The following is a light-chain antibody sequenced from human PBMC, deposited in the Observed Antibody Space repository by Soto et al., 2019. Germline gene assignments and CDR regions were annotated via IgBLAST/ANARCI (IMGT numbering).Light chain of an antibody. CDR3: QQASSLPHT. CDR2: GAS. J-gene: IGKJ2*01. CDR1: QGISTW. Sequence: DIQMTQSPSSVSASVGDRVTITCRASQGISTWLAWYQQKPGKVPKLLIYGASSLQTGVPSRFSGSGSGTDFTLTISSLQAEDVATYYCQQASSLPHTFGQGTKLEIK. V-gene: IGKV1-12*01.